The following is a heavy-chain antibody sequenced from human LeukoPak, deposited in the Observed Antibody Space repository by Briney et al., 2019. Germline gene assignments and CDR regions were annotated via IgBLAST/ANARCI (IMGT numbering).Heavy chain of an antibody. D-gene: IGHD3-22*01. Sequence: SGRSLRLSCAASGFTFSSYGMHWVRQAPGKGLEWVAVIWYDGSNKYYADSVKGRFTIARDNSKNTLYLQMNSLRAEDTAVYYCARDNGGYYQYDAFDIWGQGTMVTVSS. CDR2: IWYDGSNK. CDR1: GFTFSSYG. CDR3: ARDNGGYYQYDAFDI. J-gene: IGHJ3*02. V-gene: IGHV3-33*01.